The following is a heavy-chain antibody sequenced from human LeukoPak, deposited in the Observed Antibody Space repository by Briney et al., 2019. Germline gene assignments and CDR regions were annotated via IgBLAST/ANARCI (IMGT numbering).Heavy chain of an antibody. CDR3: ARGRRYVDWQDKPHYYHYYMDV. V-gene: IGHV4-61*02. J-gene: IGHJ6*03. CDR1: GDPISSGSYY. Sequence: SETLSLTCTVSGDPISSGSYYWNWIRQPAGKGLEWIGRIYISGSTNYNPSLKSRVTISEDTSKNQFSLKLSSVTAADTAVYYCARGRRYVDWQDKPHYYHYYMDVWGKGTTVSISS. CDR2: IYISGST. D-gene: IGHD3-9*01.